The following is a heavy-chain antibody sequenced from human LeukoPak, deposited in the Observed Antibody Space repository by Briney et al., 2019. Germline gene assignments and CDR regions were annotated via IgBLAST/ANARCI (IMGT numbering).Heavy chain of an antibody. J-gene: IGHJ4*02. Sequence: ASVKVSCKAPGYTFTSYAMHWVRQAPGQRLEWMGWINAGNGNTKYSQKFQGRVTITRDTSASTAYMELSSLRSEDTAVYYCARYSYGRRGYGYWGQGTLVTVSS. CDR2: INAGNGNT. V-gene: IGHV1-3*01. CDR3: ARYSYGRRGYGY. CDR1: GYTFTSYA. D-gene: IGHD5-18*01.